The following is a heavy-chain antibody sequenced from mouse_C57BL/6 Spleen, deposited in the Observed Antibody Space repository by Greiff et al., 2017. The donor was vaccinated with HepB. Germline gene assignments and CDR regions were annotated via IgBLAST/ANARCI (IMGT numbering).Heavy chain of an antibody. CDR1: GYTFTSYD. CDR3: AREDYGSSYWFAY. V-gene: IGHV1-85*01. J-gene: IGHJ3*01. Sequence: QVHVKQSGPELVKPGASVKLSCKASGYTFTSYDINWVKQRPGQGLEWIGWIYPRDGSTKYNEKFKGKATLTVDTSSSTAYMELHSLTSEDSAVYFCAREDYGSSYWFAYWGQGTLVTVSA. D-gene: IGHD1-1*01. CDR2: IYPRDGST.